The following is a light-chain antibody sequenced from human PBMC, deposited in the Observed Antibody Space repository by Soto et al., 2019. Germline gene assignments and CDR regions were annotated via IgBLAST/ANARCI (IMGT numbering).Light chain of an antibody. CDR3: SSFTDTGTVM. CDR1: SSDVGAYHS. J-gene: IGLJ3*02. V-gene: IGLV2-14*03. CDR2: DVS. Sequence: QSVLTQPASVSGSPGQSFTISCTGTSSDVGAYHSVSWYQQHPGKAPKLIIFDVSNRPSGVSNRFSGSESGNTASLTISGLQAEDEADYYCSSFTDTGTVMFGGGTKVTVL.